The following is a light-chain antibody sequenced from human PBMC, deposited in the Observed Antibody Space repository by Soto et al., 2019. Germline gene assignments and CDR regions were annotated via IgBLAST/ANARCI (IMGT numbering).Light chain of an antibody. V-gene: IGLV2-14*01. CDR3: TSYTRRSTYV. Sequence: SVLTQPASVSGSPGQSITISCPGSSSDVGAYNYVSWYQQHPGKVPKLLIYEVSDRPSGISNRFSGSKSGNTASLTISGLQAEDDADYYCTSYTRRSTYVFGTGTKV. CDR1: SSDVGAYNY. J-gene: IGLJ1*01. CDR2: EVS.